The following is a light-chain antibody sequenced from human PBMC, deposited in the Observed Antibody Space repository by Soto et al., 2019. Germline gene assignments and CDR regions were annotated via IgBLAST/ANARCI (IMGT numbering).Light chain of an antibody. J-gene: IGKJ1*01. CDR2: AAS. Sequence: DIQMTQSPSSLSASVGDRVTITCRASQAICNYLAWYQQKPGKVPKLLIYAASTLQSGVPSRFSGSGSGTDVTLTISSLQPEDVASYYCQKYNSAPWTFGQGTKVEIK. CDR1: QAICNY. CDR3: QKYNSAPWT. V-gene: IGKV1-27*01.